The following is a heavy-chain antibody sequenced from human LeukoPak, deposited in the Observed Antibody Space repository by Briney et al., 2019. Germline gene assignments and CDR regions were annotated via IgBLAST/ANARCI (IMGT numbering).Heavy chain of an antibody. CDR2: INSDGSST. Sequence: PGGSLRLSCAASGFTFSTYWMHWVRQAPGTGLVWVSLINSDGSSTNYADSVKGRFTISRDNAKNSLYLQMNSLRDEDTAVYYCARDYSGTSYYFDYWGQGTLVTVSS. D-gene: IGHD1-26*01. J-gene: IGHJ4*02. CDR3: ARDYSGTSYYFDY. CDR1: GFTFSTYW. V-gene: IGHV3-74*01.